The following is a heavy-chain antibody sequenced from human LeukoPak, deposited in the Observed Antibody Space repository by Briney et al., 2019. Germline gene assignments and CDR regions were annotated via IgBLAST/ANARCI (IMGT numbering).Heavy chain of an antibody. D-gene: IGHD4-23*01. CDR2: ILHSGSS. CDR3: LYGGNSGDWVY. J-gene: IGHJ4*02. CDR1: GGSISSYY. Sequence: SETLSLTCTVSGGSISSYYWSWIRQPPGKGLEWMGEILHSGSSNYNPSLKSRVTMSLDKSKNQFSLKLTSVTAADTAVYYCLYGGNSGDWVYWGQGTLVTVSS. V-gene: IGHV4-59*04.